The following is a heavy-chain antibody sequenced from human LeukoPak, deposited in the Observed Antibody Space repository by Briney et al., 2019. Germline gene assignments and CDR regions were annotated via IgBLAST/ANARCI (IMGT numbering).Heavy chain of an antibody. J-gene: IGHJ3*02. CDR3: ARDHSDAFDI. CDR1: GFTFSDYY. CDR2: ISSSDNTI. Sequence: GGSLRLSCAASGFTFSDYYMSWIRQAPGKGLEWVSYISSSDNTIYYADSVKGRFTISRDNAKSSLYLQMNSLRAEDTAVYYCARDHSDAFDIWGQGTMVTVSS. V-gene: IGHV3-11*04.